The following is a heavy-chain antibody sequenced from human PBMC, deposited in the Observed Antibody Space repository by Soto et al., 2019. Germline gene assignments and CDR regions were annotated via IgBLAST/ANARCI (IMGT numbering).Heavy chain of an antibody. D-gene: IGHD3-16*01. CDR2: MNPNSGNT. CDR3: ARERGRGGANS. Sequence: QVQLVQSGAEVKKPGASVKVSCKASGYTFTSYDINWVRQATGQGLEWGGWMNPNSGNTGDAQKFQGRVPMTRTTSIAYMERSSLRSEVTSVYYCARERGRGGANSWGQGTLVTVSS. J-gene: IGHJ4*02. V-gene: IGHV1-8*01. CDR1: GYTFTSYD.